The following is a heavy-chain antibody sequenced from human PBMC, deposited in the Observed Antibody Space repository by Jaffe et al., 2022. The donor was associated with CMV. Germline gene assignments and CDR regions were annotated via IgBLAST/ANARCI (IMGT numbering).Heavy chain of an antibody. Sequence: QVTLRESGPALVKPTQTVTLTCSFSGFSLSTNGMCVSWIRQPPGKALEWLARIDWDDDKYYNTSLKTRLTISQDTSKNHVVLRMTNMDPVDTGTYYCARSCDYYESGGRPISSVWGQGTLVTVSS. V-gene: IGHV2-70*15. CDR2: IDWDDDK. J-gene: IGHJ4*02. D-gene: IGHD3-22*01. CDR3: ARSCDYYESGGRPISSV. CDR1: GFSLSTNGMC.